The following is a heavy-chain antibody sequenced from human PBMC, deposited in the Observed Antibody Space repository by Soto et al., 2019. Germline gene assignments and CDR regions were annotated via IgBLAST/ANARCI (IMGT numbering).Heavy chain of an antibody. J-gene: IGHJ2*01. CDR2: ISGSGGST. Sequence: EVQLLESGGGLVQPGGSLRLSCAASGFTFSSYAMNWVRQAPGKGLEWVSVISGSGGSTYYADSVKGRFTISRDNSKNTLYLQMNSLRAEDTAGYDGAKRATGWYFDLWGRGTLVTVSS. CDR1: GFTFSSYA. CDR3: AKRATGWYFDL. V-gene: IGHV3-23*01.